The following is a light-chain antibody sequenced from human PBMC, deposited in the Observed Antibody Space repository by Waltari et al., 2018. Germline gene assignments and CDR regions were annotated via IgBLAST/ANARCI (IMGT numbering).Light chain of an antibody. CDR3: ISYTSSRHYV. V-gene: IGLV2-14*03. Sequence: QSALTQPASVSGSPGQSITISCTGSSSDVGGYKYVSWYQQHPGKAPKLIIFDVSGRPFGVSTRFSGSKSGTTASLTISGLQPDDEADYHCISYTSSRHYVFGSGTKVIVL. CDR2: DVS. CDR1: SSDVGGYKY. J-gene: IGLJ1*01.